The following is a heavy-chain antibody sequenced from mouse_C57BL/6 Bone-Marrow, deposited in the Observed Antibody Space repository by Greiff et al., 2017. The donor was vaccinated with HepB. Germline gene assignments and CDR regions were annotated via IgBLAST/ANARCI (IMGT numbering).Heavy chain of an antibody. Sequence: EVQGVESGGDLVKPGGSLKLSCAASGFTFSSYGMSWVRQTPDKRLEWVATISSGGSYTYYPDSVKGRFTISRDNAKNTLYLQMSSLKSEDTAMYYCARLDDYDEGWFAYWGQGTLVTVSA. CDR1: GFTFSSYG. D-gene: IGHD2-4*01. CDR2: ISSGGSYT. V-gene: IGHV5-6*01. CDR3: ARLDDYDEGWFAY. J-gene: IGHJ3*01.